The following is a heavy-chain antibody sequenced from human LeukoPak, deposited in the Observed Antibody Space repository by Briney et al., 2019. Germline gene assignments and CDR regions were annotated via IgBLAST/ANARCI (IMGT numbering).Heavy chain of an antibody. D-gene: IGHD5-18*01. CDR2: IYHSGST. CDR1: GYSISSGYY. V-gene: IGHV4-38-2*02. CDR3: AREGGYSYGDAPLHFDY. Sequence: SGTLSLTCTVSGYSISSGYYWGWIRQPPGKGLEWIGSIYHSGSTYYNPSLKSRVAISVDTSKNQFSLKLSSVTAADTAVYYCAREGGYSYGDAPLHFDYWGQGTLVTVSS. J-gene: IGHJ4*02.